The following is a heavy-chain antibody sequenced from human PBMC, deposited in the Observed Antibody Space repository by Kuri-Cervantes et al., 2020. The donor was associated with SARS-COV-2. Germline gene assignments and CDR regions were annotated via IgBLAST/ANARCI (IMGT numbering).Heavy chain of an antibody. Sequence: GGSLRLSCEVSGFLFSASAIHWVRQAPGKGLEWVSSISSSSSYIYYADSVKGRFTISRDNAKNSLYLRMNSLRAEDTAVYYCARGLGTTVIDYWGQGILVTVSS. CDR1: GFLFSASA. D-gene: IGHD4-17*01. CDR3: ARGLGTTVIDY. V-gene: IGHV3-21*01. CDR2: ISSSSSYI. J-gene: IGHJ4*02.